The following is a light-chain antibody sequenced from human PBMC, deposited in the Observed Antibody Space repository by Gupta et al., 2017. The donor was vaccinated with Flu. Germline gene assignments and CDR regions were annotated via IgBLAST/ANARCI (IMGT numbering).Light chain of an antibody. V-gene: IGKV1-5*03. CDR1: QSISRW. Sequence: DIQMTQPPSTLSASVGDKVTFTCRASQSISRWLAWYQQKPGRAPKLLIFKTSTLESGVPSRFSGRGSGTEFTLTISSLQPDDFAIYYCQHSRTFGQGTKLEI. CDR2: KTS. CDR3: QHSRT. J-gene: IGKJ2*01.